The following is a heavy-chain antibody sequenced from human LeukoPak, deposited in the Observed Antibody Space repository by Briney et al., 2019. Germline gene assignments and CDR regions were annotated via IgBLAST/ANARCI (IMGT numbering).Heavy chain of an antibody. J-gene: IGHJ4*02. CDR3: ASLLSSIAARDDY. Sequence: PSETLSLTCTVSGGSISSSSYYWGWIRQPPGKGLEWIGSIYYSGSTYYNLSLKSRVTISVDTSKNQFSLKLSSVTAADTAVYYCASLLSSIAARDDYWGQGTLVTVSS. V-gene: IGHV4-39*07. D-gene: IGHD6-6*01. CDR1: GGSISSSSYY. CDR2: IYYSGST.